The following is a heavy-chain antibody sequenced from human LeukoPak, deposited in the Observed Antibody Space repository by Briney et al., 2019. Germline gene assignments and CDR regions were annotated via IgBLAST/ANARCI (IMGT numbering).Heavy chain of an antibody. D-gene: IGHD1-1*01. V-gene: IGHV3-7*01. CDR3: VRGTFDWKGFDF. J-gene: IGHJ4*02. CDR2: VSGDRRRT. Sequence: GGSLRLSCEVSGFSFNRHWMHWVRQAPGKGLECVAKVSGDRRRTDYAESANGRFAVSRDNARNSLHLDMSSLRADDTAVYYCVRGTFDWKGFDFWGQGSLVTVSS. CDR1: GFSFNRHW.